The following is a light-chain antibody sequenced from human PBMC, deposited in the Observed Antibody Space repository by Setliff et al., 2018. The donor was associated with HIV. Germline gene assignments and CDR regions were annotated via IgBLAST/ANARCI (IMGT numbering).Light chain of an antibody. V-gene: IGLV3-21*04. CDR2: YDR. CDR1: NIGGKS. CDR3: QVWDTSEEL. J-gene: IGLJ1*01. Sequence: SYDLTQPPSVSVAPGQTASITCAGNNIGGKSVHWYQQKPGRAPVVVIYYDRDRPSGIPERFSGSNSGNTATLSISRVEAGDEADYYCQVWDTSEELFGPGTKVTVL.